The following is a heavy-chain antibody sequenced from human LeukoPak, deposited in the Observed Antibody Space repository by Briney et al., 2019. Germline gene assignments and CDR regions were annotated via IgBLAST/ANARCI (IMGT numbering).Heavy chain of an antibody. J-gene: IGHJ6*02. CDR1: GFTFSSYS. CDR2: ISSSSSYI. V-gene: IGHV3-21*01. Sequence: GGSLRLSCAASGFTFSSYSMNWGRQAPGKGLEWVSSISSSSSYIYYADSVKGRFTISRDNAKNSLYLQMNSLRAEDTAVYYCARAVGSSSTSQRDYYYGMDVWGQGTTVTVSS. D-gene: IGHD2-2*01. CDR3: ARAVGSSSTSQRDYYYGMDV.